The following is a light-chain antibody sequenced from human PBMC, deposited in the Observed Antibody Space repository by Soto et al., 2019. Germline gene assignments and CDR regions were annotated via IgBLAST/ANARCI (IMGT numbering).Light chain of an antibody. V-gene: IGLV1-40*01. Sequence: QSVLPKAPSVSGVPGQRVTISCTGSSSNIGAGYDVHWYQQLPGTAPKLLIYGNINRPSGVPDRFSGSKSGTSASLAITGLQAEDEADYYCQSYDSSLQVFGTGTKVTVL. CDR2: GNI. CDR3: QSYDSSLQV. CDR1: SSNIGAGYD. J-gene: IGLJ1*01.